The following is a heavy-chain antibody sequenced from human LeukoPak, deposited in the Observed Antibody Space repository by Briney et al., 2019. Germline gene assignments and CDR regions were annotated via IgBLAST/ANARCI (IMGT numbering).Heavy chain of an antibody. J-gene: IGHJ4*02. V-gene: IGHV1-8*01. CDR2: MNPNSGST. CDR3: ARGTVCGSGGKCSGSWYYDY. CDR1: GYTFTSYD. Sequence: GASVKVSCKASGYTFTSYDINWVRQATGQGLEWMGWMNPNSGSTGYAQKFQGRVAMTRNTSISTAYMELSSLRSEDTAVYYCARGTVCGSGGKCSGSWYYDYWGQGTLATVSS. D-gene: IGHD6-13*01.